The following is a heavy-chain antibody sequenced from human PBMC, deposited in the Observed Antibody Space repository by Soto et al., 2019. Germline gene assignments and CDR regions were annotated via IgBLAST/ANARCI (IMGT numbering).Heavy chain of an antibody. CDR3: ARGTWFETNAHKFDY. V-gene: IGHV4-31*03. CDR1: GGSIGTEGYY. CDR2: IYHSGST. J-gene: IGHJ4*02. Sequence: TLSLTCTVSGGSIGTEGYYWSWIRQLPGKGLEWIGYIYHSGSTHYNPSLKSRVTISADTSSDQFYLNLSSVTAADTAVYYCARGTWFETNAHKFDYWGQGDLVTVSS. D-gene: IGHD2-8*01.